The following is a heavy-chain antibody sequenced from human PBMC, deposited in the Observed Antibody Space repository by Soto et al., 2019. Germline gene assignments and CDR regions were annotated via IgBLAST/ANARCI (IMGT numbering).Heavy chain of an antibody. CDR2: VYYSGST. D-gene: IGHD3-10*01. CDR3: ARHNYGSGSAYFDY. V-gene: IGHV4-59*08. CDR1: GVSISNYY. J-gene: IGHJ4*02. Sequence: SETLSLTCTVSGVSISNYYWGWIRQPPGKALEWIGYVYYSGSTNYNPSLKSRVTISVDTSKNQFSLKLNSMTAADTAVYYCARHNYGSGSAYFDYWGQGTLVTVSS.